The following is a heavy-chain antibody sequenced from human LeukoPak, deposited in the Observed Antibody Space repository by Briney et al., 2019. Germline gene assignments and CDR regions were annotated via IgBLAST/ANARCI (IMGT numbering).Heavy chain of an antibody. D-gene: IGHD3-3*01. CDR2: IYTDGDT. CDR3: ATAPSVFGVIWQYGFDY. J-gene: IGHJ4*02. V-gene: IGHV3-66*01. CDR1: GFTVTTNY. Sequence: GGSLRLSCAGSGFTVTTNYTSWVRQAPGKGLECVSAIYTDGDTYYADSVKGRFTISRDDSKNTLYLQMNTLRVEDTAVYYCATAPSVFGVIWQYGFDYWGQGTLVTVSS.